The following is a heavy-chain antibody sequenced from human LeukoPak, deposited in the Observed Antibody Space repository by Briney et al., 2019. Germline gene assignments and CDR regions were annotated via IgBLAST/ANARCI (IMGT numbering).Heavy chain of an antibody. J-gene: IGHJ4*02. D-gene: IGHD5-12*01. V-gene: IGHV1-8*01. CDR2: MNPNSGNT. CDR1: GYTFTSYD. CDR3: ARVYSGYDWGPLGY. Sequence: ASVKVSCKASGYTFTSYDINWVRQATGQGLEWMGWMNPNSGNTGYAQKFQGRVTMTRSTSISTAYMELSSLRSEDTAVYYCARVYSGYDWGPLGYWGQGTLVTVSS.